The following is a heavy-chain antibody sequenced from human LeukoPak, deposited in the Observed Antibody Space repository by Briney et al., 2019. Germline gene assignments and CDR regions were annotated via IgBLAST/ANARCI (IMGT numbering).Heavy chain of an antibody. D-gene: IGHD5-18*01. CDR1: GFTFSNYD. CDR2: IWYDGSNK. Sequence: GRSLRLSCAASGFTFSNYDMHWVRQAPGKGLEWVAVIWYDGSNKYYADSVKGRFTISRDNSKNTLYLQMNSLRAEDTAVYYCAKDPTAMVTGAFDYWGQGTLVTVSS. V-gene: IGHV3-33*06. CDR3: AKDPTAMVTGAFDY. J-gene: IGHJ4*02.